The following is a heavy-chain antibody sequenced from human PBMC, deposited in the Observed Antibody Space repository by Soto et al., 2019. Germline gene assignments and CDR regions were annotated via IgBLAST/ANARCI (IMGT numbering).Heavy chain of an antibody. CDR1: GYTFTGYY. Sequence: GASVKVSCKASGYTFTGYYMHWVRQAPGQGLEWMGWIIPNSGGTNYAQKFQGRVTMTRDTSISTAYMELSRLRSDDTAVYYCARGKATDYYGSGTQLNWGQGTLVTVSS. CDR2: IIPNSGGT. CDR3: ARGKATDYYGSGTQLN. V-gene: IGHV1-2*02. J-gene: IGHJ4*02. D-gene: IGHD3-10*01.